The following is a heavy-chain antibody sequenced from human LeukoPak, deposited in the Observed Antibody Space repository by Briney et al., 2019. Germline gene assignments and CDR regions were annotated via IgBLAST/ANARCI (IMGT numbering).Heavy chain of an antibody. Sequence: GGSLRLSCTVSGFIVSSKYMSWVRQAPGKGLEWVAVIYSGGATYYAGSVKGRFTNSRDNSKITLYLQMNSLGAEDRAVYYCARAAFASSWYEGGLDVWGQGTTVTVSS. D-gene: IGHD6-13*01. CDR2: IYSGGAT. J-gene: IGHJ6*02. V-gene: IGHV3-66*01. CDR3: ARAAFASSWYEGGLDV. CDR1: GFIVSSKY.